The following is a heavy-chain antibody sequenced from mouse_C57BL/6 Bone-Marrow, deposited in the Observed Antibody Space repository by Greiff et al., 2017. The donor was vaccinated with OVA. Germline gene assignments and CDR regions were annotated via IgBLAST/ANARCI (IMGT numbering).Heavy chain of an antibody. V-gene: IGHV2-9-1*01. D-gene: IGHD1-1*01. CDR1: GFSLTSYA. Sequence: VMLVESGPGLVAPSQSLSITCTVSGFSLTSYAISWVRQPPGKGLEWLGVIWTGGGTNYNSALKSRLSISKDNSKSQVFLKMNSLQTDDTARYYCARNRSYYGSRNPYWYFDVWGTGTTVTVSS. CDR3: ARNRSYYGSRNPYWYFDV. J-gene: IGHJ1*03. CDR2: IWTGGGT.